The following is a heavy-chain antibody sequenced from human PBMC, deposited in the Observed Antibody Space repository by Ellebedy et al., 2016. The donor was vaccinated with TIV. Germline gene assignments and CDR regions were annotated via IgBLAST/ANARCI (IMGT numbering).Heavy chain of an antibody. V-gene: IGHV1-46*03. CDR1: GYTFTSYY. Sequence: ASVKVSXXASGYTFTSYYMHWVRQAPGQGLEWMGIINPSGGSTSYAQRFQGRVTMTRDTSTSTVYMELSSLRSDDTAVYYCARGNYGAREDYWGQGSRVTVSS. CDR3: ARGNYGAREDY. CDR2: INPSGGST. J-gene: IGHJ4*02. D-gene: IGHD4-17*01.